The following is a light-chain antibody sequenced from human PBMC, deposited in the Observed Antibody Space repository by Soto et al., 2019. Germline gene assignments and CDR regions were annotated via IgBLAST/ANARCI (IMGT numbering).Light chain of an antibody. Sequence: DLQMTQSPSSLSASIGERVTITCRASQNINSHLNWYQQKPGKAPKVLIYAASRLQSGVPLRFSGSGSGTEYTLTISSLEPEDFATYYCQQSHITTLFTFGKGTKLEIK. CDR3: QQSHITTLFT. V-gene: IGKV1-39*01. CDR2: AAS. J-gene: IGKJ2*01. CDR1: QNINSH.